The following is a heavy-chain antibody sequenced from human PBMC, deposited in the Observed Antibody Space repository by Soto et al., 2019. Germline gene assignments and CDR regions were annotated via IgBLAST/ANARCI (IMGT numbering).Heavy chain of an antibody. V-gene: IGHV4-59*01. Sequence: SETLSLTCTVSGGSISNYYWNWIRQPPGKGLEWIGNIYDSGTTNYNPSLKSRVSISVDTSKNQFSLKLSSVTAADTAVYYCARKPARTETTLGFYYNGLDVWGQGTTVTVSS. CDR1: GGSISNYY. CDR3: ARKPARTETTLGFYYNGLDV. D-gene: IGHD4-17*01. J-gene: IGHJ6*02. CDR2: IYDSGTT.